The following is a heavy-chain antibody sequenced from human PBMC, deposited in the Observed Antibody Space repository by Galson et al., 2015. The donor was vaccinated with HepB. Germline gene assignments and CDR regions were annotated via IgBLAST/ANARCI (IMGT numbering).Heavy chain of an antibody. CDR3: ATRSGASGWYSYFQH. Sequence: SLRLSCAASGFTFSSYAIMWVRQAPGKGLEWVSGMSDNGDNTFYADSVKGRFTISRDISKNTVYLQMNSLRVEDTAVYSCATRSGASGWYSYFQHWGQGTLVTVSS. V-gene: IGHV3-23*01. CDR2: MSDNGDNT. D-gene: IGHD6-19*01. J-gene: IGHJ1*01. CDR1: GFTFSSYA.